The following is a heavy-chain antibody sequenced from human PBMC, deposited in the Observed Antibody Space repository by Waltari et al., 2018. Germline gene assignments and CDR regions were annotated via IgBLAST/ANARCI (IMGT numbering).Heavy chain of an antibody. CDR3: ARIRSDSSGYYYFDY. CDR2: IDWDDDK. CDR1: GFSLSTSGMC. D-gene: IGHD3-22*01. J-gene: IGHJ4*02. V-gene: IGHV2-70*15. Sequence: QVTLRESGPALVKPTQTLTLTCTFSGFSLSTSGMCVSWIRQPPGKALEWLARIDWDDDKYYSTSLKTRLTISKDTSTNQVVLTMTNMDPVDTATYYCARIRSDSSGYYYFDYWGQGTLVTVSS.